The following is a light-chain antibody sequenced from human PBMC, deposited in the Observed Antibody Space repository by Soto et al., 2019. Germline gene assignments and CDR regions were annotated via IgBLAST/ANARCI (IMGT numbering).Light chain of an antibody. V-gene: IGLV2-23*02. CDR2: EVT. CDR1: SSDVGSYNL. CDR3: CSYAGTSTPYV. Sequence: QSALTQPASVSGSPGQSITISCTGTSSDVGSYNLVSWYQQHPGKAPKLMISEVTKRPSGVSNRFSGSKSGNTASLTISGLQAEDEADYFCCSYAGTSTPYVFGTGTKVTVL. J-gene: IGLJ1*01.